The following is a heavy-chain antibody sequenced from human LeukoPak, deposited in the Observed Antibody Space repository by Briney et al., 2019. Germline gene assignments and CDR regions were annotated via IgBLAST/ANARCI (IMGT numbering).Heavy chain of an antibody. J-gene: IGHJ4*02. D-gene: IGHD3-3*01. CDR1: GYTLTEFS. Sequence: ASVKVSCKVSGYTLTEFSVHRVRQAPGKGLEWMGGFDPEHGETIYAQRFQGRVSMTEDTSTDTAYMELNSLRSEDTALYYCATHPRTYDFWSEYTYYFDYWGQGTLVTVSS. CDR2: FDPEHGET. V-gene: IGHV1-24*01. CDR3: ATHPRTYDFWSEYTYYFDY.